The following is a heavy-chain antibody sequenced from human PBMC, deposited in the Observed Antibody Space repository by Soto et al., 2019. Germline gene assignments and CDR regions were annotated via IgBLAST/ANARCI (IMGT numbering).Heavy chain of an antibody. CDR2: ISYDGSDY. CDR1: GFTFSNYG. Sequence: HPGGSMRLSCAASGFTFSNYGMHWVRKDPGKGLEWVAVISYDGSDYYYIDSVKGRFTISRDNSKNTLYLQMNSLRPEDTAVYYCAKDTAPVYGDYLDYWGQGTLVTVSS. J-gene: IGHJ4*02. CDR3: AKDTAPVYGDYLDY. V-gene: IGHV3-30*18. D-gene: IGHD2-8*01.